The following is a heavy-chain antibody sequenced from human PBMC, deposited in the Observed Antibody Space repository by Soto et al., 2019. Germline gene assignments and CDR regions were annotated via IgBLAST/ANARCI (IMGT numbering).Heavy chain of an antibody. CDR3: ARESNDILTGPPWVWYFDL. J-gene: IGHJ2*01. D-gene: IGHD3-9*01. V-gene: IGHV4-34*01. Sequence: QVQLQQWGAGPLRPLETLSLTCGVSGGSFSGYYWAWIRQSPGKGLEWIGEINDRGSINYNPSLKNRVSTSVDTPKNHYSLNLRSVTAADTAIYYCARESNDILTGPPWVWYFDLWGRGTLVTVSS. CDR2: INDRGSI. CDR1: GGSFSGYY.